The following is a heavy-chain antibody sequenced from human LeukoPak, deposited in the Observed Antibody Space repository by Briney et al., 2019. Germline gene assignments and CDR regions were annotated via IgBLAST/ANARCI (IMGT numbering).Heavy chain of an antibody. CDR3: ARVPGGALNWFDP. Sequence: SETLSLTCTVSGGSISSGSYYWSWIRQPAGKGLEWIGRIYTSGSTNYNPSLKSRVTISVDTSKNQFSLKLSSVTAADTAVYYCARVPGGALNWFDPWGQGTLVTVSS. V-gene: IGHV4-61*02. D-gene: IGHD1-1*01. CDR1: GGSISSGSYY. CDR2: IYTSGST. J-gene: IGHJ5*02.